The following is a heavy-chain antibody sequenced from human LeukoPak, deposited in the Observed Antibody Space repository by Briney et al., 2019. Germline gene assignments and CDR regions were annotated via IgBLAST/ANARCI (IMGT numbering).Heavy chain of an antibody. Sequence: SVKVSCKASGGTFSSYAISWVRQAPGQGLEWMGGIIPIFGTANYAQKFQGRVTITTDESTSTAYMELSSLRSEDTAVYYCASVRPRDFWSGYYHYWGQGTLVTVSS. J-gene: IGHJ4*02. CDR1: GGTFSSYA. CDR3: ASVRPRDFWSGYYHY. V-gene: IGHV1-69*05. D-gene: IGHD3-3*01. CDR2: IIPIFGTA.